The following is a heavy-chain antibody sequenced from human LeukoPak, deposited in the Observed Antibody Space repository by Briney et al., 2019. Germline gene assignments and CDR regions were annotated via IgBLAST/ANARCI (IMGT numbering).Heavy chain of an antibody. J-gene: IGHJ6*03. V-gene: IGHV6-1*01. D-gene: IGHD5-12*01. Sequence: SRTLSLTCAISGDSVSSNSAAWNWIRQSPSRGLEWLGRTYYRSKWYNDYAVSVKSRITINPDTSKNQFSLQLNSVTPEDTAVYYCARGLAIYSGYDYKYYYYYYMDVWGKGTTVTVSS. CDR2: TYYRSKWYN. CDR1: GDSVSSNSAA. CDR3: ARGLAIYSGYDYKYYYYYYMDV.